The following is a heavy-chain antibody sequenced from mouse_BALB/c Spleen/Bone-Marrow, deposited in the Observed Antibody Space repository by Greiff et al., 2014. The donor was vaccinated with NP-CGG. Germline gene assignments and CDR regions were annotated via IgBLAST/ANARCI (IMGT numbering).Heavy chain of an antibody. CDR2: IWSGGST. Sequence: VQLQQSGPGLVQPSQSLSITCTVSGFSLTSYGVHWVRQSPGKGLEWLGVIWSGGSTDYNAAFISRLSISKDNSKSRVFFKMNSLQADDTAIYYCVRNRLRLYYFDYWGQGTTLTVSS. J-gene: IGHJ2*01. CDR1: GFSLTSYG. CDR3: VRNRLRLYYFDY. V-gene: IGHV2-2-2*01. D-gene: IGHD3-3*01.